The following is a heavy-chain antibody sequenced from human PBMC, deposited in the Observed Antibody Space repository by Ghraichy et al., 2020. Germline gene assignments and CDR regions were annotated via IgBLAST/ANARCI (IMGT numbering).Heavy chain of an antibody. CDR1: GFTFSSYS. J-gene: IGHJ6*02. D-gene: IGHD2-15*01. Sequence: LSLTRAASGFTFSSYSMNWVRQAPGKGLEWVSYISSSSTPIYYTDSVKGRFTISRDNAKNSLYLQMNSLRDEDTAVYYCARGRLHCSGGSCYGMDVWGQGTTVTVSS. CDR3: ARGRLHCSGGSCYGMDV. V-gene: IGHV3-48*02. CDR2: ISSSSTPI.